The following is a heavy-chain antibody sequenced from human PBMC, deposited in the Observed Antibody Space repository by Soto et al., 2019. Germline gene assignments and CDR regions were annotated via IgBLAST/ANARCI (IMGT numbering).Heavy chain of an antibody. CDR2: IYSGGTT. CDR1: GFTVSTNY. J-gene: IGHJ6*02. V-gene: IGHV3-53*01. Sequence: LRLSCAASGFTVSTNYMSWVRQAPGKGLEWVSIIYSGGTTYYADSVKGRFTVSRDNSRKSLYLQMDSLRAEDTAVYYCATGGGYFGMDVWGQGTTVTVSS. D-gene: IGHD2-15*01. CDR3: ATGGGYFGMDV.